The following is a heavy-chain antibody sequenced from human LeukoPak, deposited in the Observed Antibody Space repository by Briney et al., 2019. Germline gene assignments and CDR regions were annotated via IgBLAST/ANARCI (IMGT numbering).Heavy chain of an antibody. CDR3: ARAGTN. CDR2: ISGTSSII. Sequence: GGSLRLSCAASGFIFSNYDMNWVRQAPGKGLEWVSYISGTSSIILYADSVKGRFTISRDNAKNLLYLRMNSLRDEDTAVYYCARAGTNWGQGTLVTVSS. CDR1: GFIFSNYD. V-gene: IGHV3-48*02. J-gene: IGHJ4*02.